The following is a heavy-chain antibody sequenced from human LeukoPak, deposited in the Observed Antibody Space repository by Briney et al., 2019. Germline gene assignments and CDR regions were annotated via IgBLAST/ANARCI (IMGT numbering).Heavy chain of an antibody. CDR1: GFTFSTYA. J-gene: IGHJ4*02. CDR2: ISSNGGST. D-gene: IGHD7-27*01. Sequence: GGSLRLSCAASGFTFSTYAMYWVRQAPGKGLEYVSVISSNGGSTYYASSVKGRFTISRDNSKNTLYLQMGSLRGEDMAVYYCARGMKLGTFDYWGQGTLVTVSS. CDR3: ARGMKLGTFDY. V-gene: IGHV3-64*01.